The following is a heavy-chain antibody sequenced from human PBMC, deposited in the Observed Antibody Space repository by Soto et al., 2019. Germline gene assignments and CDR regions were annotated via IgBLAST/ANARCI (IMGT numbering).Heavy chain of an antibody. V-gene: IGHV4-39*01. CDR2: IYYSVST. J-gene: IGHJ4*02. CDR3: ARHTPAISISDH. Sequence: ASETLSLTCAVSGGSISSSSYYWGWIRQPPGKGLEWIGSIYYSVSTYYNPSLKSRVTISVDTSKNQFSLKLSSVTAADTAVYYCARHTPAISISDHWGQGTLVTVSS. CDR1: GGSISSSSYY. D-gene: IGHD2-15*01.